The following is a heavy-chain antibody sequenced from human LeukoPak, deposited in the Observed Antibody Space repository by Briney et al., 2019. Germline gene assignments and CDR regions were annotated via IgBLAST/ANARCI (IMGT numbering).Heavy chain of an antibody. Sequence: GASVRVSCKASGYTFTSYYMHWVRQAPGQGLEWMGIINPSGGSTSYAQKFQGRVTITADKSTSTAYMELSRLRSDDTAVYYCARDTLWSGYYNNWFDPWGQGTLVTVSS. D-gene: IGHD3-3*01. CDR1: GYTFTSYY. CDR2: INPSGGST. CDR3: ARDTLWSGYYNNWFDP. J-gene: IGHJ5*02. V-gene: IGHV1-46*01.